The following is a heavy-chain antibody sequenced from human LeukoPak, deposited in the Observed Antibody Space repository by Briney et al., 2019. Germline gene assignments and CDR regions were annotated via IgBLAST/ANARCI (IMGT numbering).Heavy chain of an antibody. V-gene: IGHV6-1*01. CDR1: GDSVSSNSAA. Sequence: SQTLSLTCAISGDSVSSNSAAWNWIRQSPSRGLEWLGRTYYRSKWYNDYAVSVKSRITINPDTSKNQFSLQLNSGTPEDTAVYYCARDHGDYEVCDYGMDVWGQGTTVTVSS. D-gene: IGHD4-17*01. CDR2: TYYRSKWYN. CDR3: ARDHGDYEVCDYGMDV. J-gene: IGHJ6*02.